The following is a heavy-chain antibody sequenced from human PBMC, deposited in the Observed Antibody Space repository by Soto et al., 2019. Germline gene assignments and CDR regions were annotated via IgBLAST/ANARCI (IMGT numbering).Heavy chain of an antibody. CDR2: ISAHSGNT. Sequence: ASVNGDCKGSGYTFINYDISWVRQAPGQGLEWMGWISAHSGNTHYAQKIQGRVTMTTDTSTSTAYMDLRSLRSDDTAVYYCARVNRCGVSFPGTTEHYYGMAVRGQGSTVIVSS. D-gene: IGHD2-15*01. CDR1: GYTFINYD. J-gene: IGHJ6*02. CDR3: ARVNRCGVSFPGTTEHYYGMAV. V-gene: IGHV1-18*01.